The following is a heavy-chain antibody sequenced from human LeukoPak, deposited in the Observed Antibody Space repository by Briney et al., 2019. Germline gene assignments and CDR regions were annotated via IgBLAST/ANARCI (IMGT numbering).Heavy chain of an antibody. CDR1: GFTFSSYG. V-gene: IGHV3-33*01. CDR2: IWYDGSNK. CDR3: ARPMGGSWDAFDI. D-gene: IGHD1-26*01. J-gene: IGHJ3*02. Sequence: LPGGSLRLSCAASGFTFSSYGMHWVRQAPGKGLEWVAVIWYDGSNKYYADSVKGRFTISRDNSKNTLYLQMNSLRAEDTAVYYCARPMGGSWDAFDIWGQGTMVTVSS.